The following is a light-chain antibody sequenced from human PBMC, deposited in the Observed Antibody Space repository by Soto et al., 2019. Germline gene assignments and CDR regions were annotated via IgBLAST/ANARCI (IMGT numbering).Light chain of an antibody. J-gene: IGLJ3*02. CDR3: CSYEGSSNWL. CDR1: TTNVATYNY. Sequence: QSALTQPLSVSGSPGQSVTISCTGTTTNVATYNYVSWYQHHPGKAPKLIIYNVSERPSGVPDRFSGSKSGNAASLTISGLQADDEADYYCCSYEGSSNWLFGGGTKVTVL. V-gene: IGLV2-11*01. CDR2: NVS.